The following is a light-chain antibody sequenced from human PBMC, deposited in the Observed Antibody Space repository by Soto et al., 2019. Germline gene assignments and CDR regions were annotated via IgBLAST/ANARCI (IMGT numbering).Light chain of an antibody. CDR1: SSDVGGYKY. J-gene: IGLJ2*01. CDR3: SAYAGSSAPVL. CDR2: EVS. Sequence: QSALTQPASVSGSPGQSITISCTGTSSDVGGYKYVSWYQQHPDKAPKLIIFEVSNRPSGISSRFSGSKSGNTASLTISGLQAGDEAAYYCSAYAGSSAPVLFGGGTKLTVL. V-gene: IGLV2-14*01.